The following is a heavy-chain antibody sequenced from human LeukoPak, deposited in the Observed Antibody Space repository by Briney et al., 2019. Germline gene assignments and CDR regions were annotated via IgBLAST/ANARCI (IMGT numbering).Heavy chain of an antibody. CDR3: AKPYAPGYSSGWADFDD. Sequence: GASVGLSGAASGVTFKSNSLSWARQATEKGLEWVSGVSGSSGSTYYADSVKGRFTISRDNSKNTPYLQMNSLRAEDTALYYCAKPYAPGYSSGWADFDDWGQGTLVTVSS. CDR1: GVTFKSNS. J-gene: IGHJ4*02. CDR2: VSGSSGST. V-gene: IGHV3-23*01. D-gene: IGHD6-19*01.